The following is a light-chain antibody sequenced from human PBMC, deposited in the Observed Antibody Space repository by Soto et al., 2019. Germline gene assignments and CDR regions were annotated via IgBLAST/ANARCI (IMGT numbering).Light chain of an antibody. V-gene: IGKV3D-20*02. CDR1: QSVSSSY. Sequence: EIVLTQTPGTLSLSPGEKATLSSRASQSVSSSYLAWYQQKPGQAPRLLIYDASNRATGIPARFSGSGSGTDFTLTISSLEPEDFAVYYCQQRSNWPPITFGQGTRLEIK. J-gene: IGKJ5*01. CDR3: QQRSNWPPIT. CDR2: DAS.